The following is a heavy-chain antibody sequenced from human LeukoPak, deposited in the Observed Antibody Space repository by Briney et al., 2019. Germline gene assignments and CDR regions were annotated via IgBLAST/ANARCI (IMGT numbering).Heavy chain of an antibody. V-gene: IGHV3-30*02. CDR2: IRYDGNDK. Sequence: GGSLRLFCAASGFTFSNYGMHWVRQAPGKGLEGVAFIRYDGNDKYSADSVKGRFTISRDNSKNTLYLQMSSLRAEDTAVYYCAKPYPYSGSFFVDYWGQGTLVTVSS. CDR3: AKPYPYSGSFFVDY. D-gene: IGHD1-26*01. CDR1: GFTFSNYG. J-gene: IGHJ4*02.